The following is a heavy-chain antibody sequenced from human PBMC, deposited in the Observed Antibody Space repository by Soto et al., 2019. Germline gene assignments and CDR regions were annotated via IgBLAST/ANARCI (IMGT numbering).Heavy chain of an antibody. CDR1: GFTFSSYS. V-gene: IGHV3-21*01. CDR2: ISSSSSYI. J-gene: IGHJ4*02. Sequence: PVGSLRLSCAASGFTFSSYSMNWVRQAPGKGLEWVSSISSSSSYIYYADSVKGRFTISRDNAKNSLYLQMNSLRAEDTAVYYCARDYITIFGVAKPFDYCGQGTLVTVSS. CDR3: ARDYITIFGVAKPFDY. D-gene: IGHD3-3*01.